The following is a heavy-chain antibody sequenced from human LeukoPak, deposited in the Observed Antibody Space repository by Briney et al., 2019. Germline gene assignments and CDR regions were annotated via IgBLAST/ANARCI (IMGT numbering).Heavy chain of an antibody. J-gene: IGHJ4*02. CDR1: GGSISTYY. CDR3: ARNGRGYSFNY. CDR2: IYYGGSS. D-gene: IGHD2-8*01. V-gene: IGHV4-59*01. Sequence: SETLSLTCTVSGGSISTYYWSWIRQAPGKGLEWIGYIYYGGSSNPNPSLKSRVTMSLDTSKNQFSLKLSSVTAADTAVYYCARNGRGYSFNYWGQGTLVTVSS.